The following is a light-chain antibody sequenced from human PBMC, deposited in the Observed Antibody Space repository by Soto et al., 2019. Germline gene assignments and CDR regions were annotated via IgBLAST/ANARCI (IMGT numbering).Light chain of an antibody. J-gene: IGKJ2*01. Sequence: EIVLTQSPGTLSLSPGERATLSCRASQSVGSSHLAWYQQKPGQAPRLLVYGASTTATGIPDRFSGSGSGTDFTLTISRLESEDFAVYFCQQFGSSPLYTLGQETNLEI. CDR3: QQFGSSPLYT. CDR1: QSVGSSH. V-gene: IGKV3-20*01. CDR2: GAS.